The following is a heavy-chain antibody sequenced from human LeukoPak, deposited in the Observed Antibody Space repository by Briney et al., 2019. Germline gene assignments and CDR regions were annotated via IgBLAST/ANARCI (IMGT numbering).Heavy chain of an antibody. CDR3: AREKTACGGDCYDS. Sequence: GGSLRLSCAASGFTYSSYEMNWVRQAPGKGLEWVSYNSSSGTPIHYAESVKGRFTISRDHAKHSLFLQMNRVGAEDTAVYYCAREKTACGGDCYDSWGQGNLVTVSS. D-gene: IGHD2-21*01. CDR2: NSSSGTPI. CDR1: GFTYSSYE. V-gene: IGHV3-48*03. J-gene: IGHJ4*02.